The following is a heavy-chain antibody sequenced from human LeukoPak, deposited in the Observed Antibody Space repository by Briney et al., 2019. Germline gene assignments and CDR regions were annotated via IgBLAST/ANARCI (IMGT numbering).Heavy chain of an antibody. Sequence: GASVKVSCKASGYTFTSYGISWVRQAPGQGLEWMGWISGYNGNTNYAQKLQGRVTMTTDKSTSTVYMELRSLRSDDTAVYYCARDAGSGSSYYFDYWGQGTQVTVPS. CDR2: ISGYNGNT. CDR3: ARDAGSGSSYYFDY. D-gene: IGHD1-26*01. J-gene: IGHJ4*02. V-gene: IGHV1-18*01. CDR1: GYTFTSYG.